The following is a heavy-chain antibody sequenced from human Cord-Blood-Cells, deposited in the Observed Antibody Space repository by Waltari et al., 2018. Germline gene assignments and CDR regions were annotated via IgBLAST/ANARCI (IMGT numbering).Heavy chain of an antibody. CDR3: ASESGAYCSSTSCRTSYYYYGMDV. D-gene: IGHD2-2*01. CDR1: GGTFSSYA. Sequence: QVQLVQSGAEVKKPGSSVKVSCKASGGTFSSYAISWVRQAPGQGLEWMGGIIPIFGTANYAQKFQGRVTITADESTSTAYMELSSLRSEDTAVYYCASESGAYCSSTSCRTSYYYYGMDVWGQGTTVTVSS. J-gene: IGHJ6*02. V-gene: IGHV1-69*01. CDR2: IIPIFGTA.